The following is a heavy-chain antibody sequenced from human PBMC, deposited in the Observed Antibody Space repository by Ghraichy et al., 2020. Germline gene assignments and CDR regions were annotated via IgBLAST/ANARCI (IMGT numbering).Heavy chain of an antibody. CDR2: ISAYNGNT. D-gene: IGHD2-2*01. CDR1: GYTFTSYG. CDR3: ARDEYCSSTSCRIPTGYYYYGMDV. Sequence: ASVKVSCKASGYTFTSYGISWVRQAPGQGLEWMGWISAYNGNTNYAQKLQGRVTMTTDTSTSTAYMELRSLRSDDTAVYYCARDEYCSSTSCRIPTGYYYYGMDVWGQGTTVTVSS. J-gene: IGHJ6*02. V-gene: IGHV1-18*04.